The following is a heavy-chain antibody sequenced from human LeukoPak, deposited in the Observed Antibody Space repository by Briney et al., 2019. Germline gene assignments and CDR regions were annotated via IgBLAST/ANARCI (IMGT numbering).Heavy chain of an antibody. CDR3: AKVRGSSWYPEYFQH. V-gene: IGHV3-23*01. Sequence: GGSLRLSCAASGFTFSSYAMSWVRQAPGKGLEWVSGIIGGGGSTYYADSVKGRFTISRDNSKNTLYLQMNSLRAEDTAVYYCAKVRGSSWYPEYFQHWGQGTLVTVSS. CDR1: GFTFSSYA. J-gene: IGHJ1*01. CDR2: IIGGGGST. D-gene: IGHD6-13*01.